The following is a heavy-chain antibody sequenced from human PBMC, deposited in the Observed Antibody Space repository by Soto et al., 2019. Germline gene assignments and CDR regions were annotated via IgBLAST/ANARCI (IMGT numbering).Heavy chain of an antibody. Sequence: LSLTCTVSGGSFSSGSYYWSWIRQPPGKGLEWIGYIYYSGSTNYNPSLKSRVTISVDTSKNQFSLKLSSVTAADTAVYYCARVRLGYSSSSGKWFDPWGQGTLVTVSS. D-gene: IGHD6-6*01. CDR1: GGSFSSGSYY. V-gene: IGHV4-61*01. CDR3: ARVRLGYSSSSGKWFDP. CDR2: IYYSGST. J-gene: IGHJ5*02.